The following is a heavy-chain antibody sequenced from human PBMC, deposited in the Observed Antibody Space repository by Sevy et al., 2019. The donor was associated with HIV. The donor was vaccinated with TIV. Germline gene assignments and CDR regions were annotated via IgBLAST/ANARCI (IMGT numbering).Heavy chain of an antibody. CDR1: GYTFTSYI. Sequence: ASVKVSCKTSGYTFTSYIISWVRQAPGHRLEWMGWISPLNGDTKYVQKFQGRVTMSIDTSTSTAYMDLRSLRSDDTAVYYCAIGYCTGGSCSPGGFWGQGTLVTVSS. D-gene: IGHD2-15*01. J-gene: IGHJ4*02. V-gene: IGHV1-18*01. CDR3: AIGYCTGGSCSPGGF. CDR2: ISPLNGDT.